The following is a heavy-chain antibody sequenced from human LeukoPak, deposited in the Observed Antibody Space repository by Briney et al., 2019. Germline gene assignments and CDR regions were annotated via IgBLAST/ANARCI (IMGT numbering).Heavy chain of an antibody. CDR1: GFTFSSYG. D-gene: IGHD3-9*01. CDR3: AKSPGVLRYFDWPPFDY. CDR2: IRYDGSNK. J-gene: IGHJ4*02. Sequence: PGGSLRLSCAASGFTFSSYGMHWVRQAPGKGLEWVAFIRYDGSNKYYADSVKGRFTISRDNSKNTLYLQMNSLRAEDTAVYYCAKSPGVLRYFDWPPFDYWGQGTLVTVSS. V-gene: IGHV3-30*02.